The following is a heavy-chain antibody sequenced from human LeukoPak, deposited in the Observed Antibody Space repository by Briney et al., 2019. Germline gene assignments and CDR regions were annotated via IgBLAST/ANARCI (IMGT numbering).Heavy chain of an antibody. V-gene: IGHV3-66*01. Sequence: PGGSLRLSCAASGFTVSTNYMSWVRQAPGKGLEWVSVIYSGGSTYYPGSVKGRFTISRENAKNSLYLQMNSLGAGDTAVYYCARGHYDSSGYTFDYWGQGTLVTVSS. D-gene: IGHD3-22*01. CDR2: IYSGGST. J-gene: IGHJ4*02. CDR3: ARGHYDSSGYTFDY. CDR1: GFTVSTNY.